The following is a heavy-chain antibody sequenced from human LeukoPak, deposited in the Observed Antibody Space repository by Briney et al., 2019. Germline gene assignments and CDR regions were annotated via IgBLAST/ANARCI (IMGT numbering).Heavy chain of an antibody. D-gene: IGHD1-26*01. J-gene: IGHJ5*02. CDR2: ISPSGGNI. CDR3: GSCAVHGAGEGDDL. CDR1: GFTPSGYE. V-gene: IGHV3-48*03. Sequence: GGSLRLSCAPSGFTPSGYELIWVRQAPGKGLEWISYISPSGGNIYYADSVKGRFSISRDNAKNALYLQMSSLRAEDTAVYYCGSCAVHGAGEGDDLGGQGTLVTVSS.